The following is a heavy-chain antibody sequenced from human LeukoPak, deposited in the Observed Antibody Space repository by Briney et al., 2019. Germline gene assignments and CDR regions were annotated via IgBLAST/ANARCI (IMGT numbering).Heavy chain of an antibody. D-gene: IGHD5-18*01. CDR3: ARLPLTARRHFDY. CDR1: GFTFSTYW. Sequence: GGSLRLSCAASGFTFSTYWMSWVRQAPGKGLEWVANIKEDGSQKYNVDSVKGRFTLSRDNAKNSQYLQMNSLRAEDTAVYYCARLPLTARRHFDYWGQGTLVTVSS. J-gene: IGHJ4*02. V-gene: IGHV3-7*05. CDR2: IKEDGSQK.